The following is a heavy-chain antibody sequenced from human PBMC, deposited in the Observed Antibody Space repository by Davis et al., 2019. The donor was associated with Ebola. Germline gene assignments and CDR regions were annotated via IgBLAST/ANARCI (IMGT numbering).Heavy chain of an antibody. CDR2: IYHSGST. Sequence: SETLSLTCAVSGDSISSSNWWSWVRQPPGKGLEWIGEIYHSGSTNYNPSLKSRVTISVDKSKNQFSLKLSSVTAADTAVYYCARDYYDSSGYLWYFENWGQGTLVTVSS. V-gene: IGHV4-4*02. D-gene: IGHD3-22*01. CDR3: ARDYYDSSGYLWYFEN. J-gene: IGHJ4*02. CDR1: GDSISSSNW.